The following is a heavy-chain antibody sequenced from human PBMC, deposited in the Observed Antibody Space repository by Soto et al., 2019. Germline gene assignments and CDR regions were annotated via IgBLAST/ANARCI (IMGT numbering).Heavy chain of an antibody. CDR3: RRGAGGHFDY. CDR1: GFTFSSYA. D-gene: IGHD2-15*01. CDR2: VSIGGST. V-gene: IGHV3-23*01. J-gene: IGHJ4*02. Sequence: DVQLLESGGGLVQPEGSLRLSCAASGFTFSSYAMGWVRQGPGKGLEWVAVVSIGGSTHYADSVRGRFTISRDNSKNTLSLQMHSMTAQDTAVCAQRRGAGGHFDYWGQGALVTVSS.